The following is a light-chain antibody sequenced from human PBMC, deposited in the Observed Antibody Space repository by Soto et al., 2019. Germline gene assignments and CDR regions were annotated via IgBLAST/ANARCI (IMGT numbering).Light chain of an antibody. Sequence: QSALTQPASVSGSPGQSITISCTGTSSDVGGYNYVSWYQQHPGKAPKLMIYDVSNRPSGVSNRFSGSKSGNTASLTISGLPAEDEADYYCRSYTSNSALEVFGGGTKGTVL. CDR3: RSYTSNSALEV. V-gene: IGLV2-14*01. CDR2: DVS. CDR1: SSDVGGYNY. J-gene: IGLJ2*01.